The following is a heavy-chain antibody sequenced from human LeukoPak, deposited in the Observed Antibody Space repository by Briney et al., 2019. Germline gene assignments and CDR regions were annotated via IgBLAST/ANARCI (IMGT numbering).Heavy chain of an antibody. Sequence: GGSLRLSCAASGFTFSSYGMHLVRQAPGKGLEWVAFIRYDGSNKYYADSVKGRFTISRDNSKNTLYLQMNSLRAEDTAVYYCANPSDCSSTSCYYQGDYWGQGTLVTVSS. J-gene: IGHJ4*02. CDR1: GFTFSSYG. D-gene: IGHD2-2*01. CDR2: IRYDGSNK. V-gene: IGHV3-30*02. CDR3: ANPSDCSSTSCYYQGDY.